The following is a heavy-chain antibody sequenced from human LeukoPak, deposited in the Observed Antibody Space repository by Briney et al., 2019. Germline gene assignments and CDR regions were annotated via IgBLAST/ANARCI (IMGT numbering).Heavy chain of an antibody. Sequence: SETLSLTCAVSGYSISSGYYWGWIRQPPGKGLEWIGRIYHSGSTYYNPSLKSRVTISVDTSKNKFSLKLSSVTAADTAVYYCARVVVAATFFDYWGQGTLVTVSS. CDR1: GYSISSGYY. D-gene: IGHD2-15*01. J-gene: IGHJ4*02. CDR3: ARVVVAATFFDY. V-gene: IGHV4-38-2*01. CDR2: IYHSGST.